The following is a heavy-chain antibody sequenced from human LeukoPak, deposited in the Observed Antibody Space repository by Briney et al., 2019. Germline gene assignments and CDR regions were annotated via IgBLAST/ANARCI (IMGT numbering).Heavy chain of an antibody. J-gene: IGHJ3*02. CDR1: GFTFSSYA. CDR3: AREGIQLRDPSGALDAFDI. V-gene: IGHV3-23*01. CDR2: ISGSGGST. Sequence: GGSLRLSCAASGFTFSSYAMSWVRQAPGKGLEWVSAISGSGGSTYYADSVKGRFTISRDNAKNSLYLQMNSLRAEDTAVYYCAREGIQLRDPSGALDAFDIWGQGTMVTVSS. D-gene: IGHD5-18*01.